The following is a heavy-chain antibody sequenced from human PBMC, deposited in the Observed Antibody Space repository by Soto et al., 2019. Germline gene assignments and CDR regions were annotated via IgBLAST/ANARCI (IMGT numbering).Heavy chain of an antibody. CDR3: ARRQLGDSICYYYEGDSYYYYGIDV. CDR2: ISYDGSNK. Sequence: RRISQAPGKGLEWVAVISYDGSNKYYADSVKGRFTISRDNSKNTLYLQMNSLRAEDTAVYYCARRQLGDSICYYYEGDSYYYYGIDVWGQGPSGTVSS. J-gene: IGHJ6*02. V-gene: IGHV3-33*05. D-gene: IGHD3-22*01.